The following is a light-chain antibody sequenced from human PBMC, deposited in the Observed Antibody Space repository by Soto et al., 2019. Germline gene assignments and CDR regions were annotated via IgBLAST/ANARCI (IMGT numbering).Light chain of an antibody. CDR2: KDT. V-gene: IGLV3-25*02. CDR3: QSADSSGSYWV. CDR1: ALPKQY. J-gene: IGLJ3*02. Sequence: SYELTQPPSVSVSPGQTARITCSGAALPKQYAYWYLQKPGQAPVLVIYKDTERPSGIPERFSGSSSGTTVTLTISGVQAEDEADYYCQSADSSGSYWVFGGGTKVTVL.